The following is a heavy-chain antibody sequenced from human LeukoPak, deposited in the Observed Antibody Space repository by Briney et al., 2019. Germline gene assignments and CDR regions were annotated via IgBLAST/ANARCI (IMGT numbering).Heavy chain of an antibody. Sequence: GVSLGLSCAASGFALRSYTVTWVRQAPGKGLEWVSSISSTSAYIYYAESVKGRFSISRDNVDNVVHLQMSSLRNEDTAFYYCARVAVAGPTGWFDSWGQGTLVTVSS. CDR1: GFALRSYT. D-gene: IGHD6-19*01. CDR3: ARVAVAGPTGWFDS. J-gene: IGHJ5*01. V-gene: IGHV3-21*01. CDR2: ISSTSAYI.